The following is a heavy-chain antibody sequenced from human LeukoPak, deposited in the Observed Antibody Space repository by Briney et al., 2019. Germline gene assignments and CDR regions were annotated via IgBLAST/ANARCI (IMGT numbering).Heavy chain of an antibody. CDR3: ATGARYFGWVPPDY. CDR2: FDPEDGET. D-gene: IGHD3-9*01. Sequence: ASVKVSCKVSGYTLTELSMHWVRQAPGKGLEWMGGFDPEDGETIYAQKFQGRVTMTEDTSTDTAYMELSSLRSEDTAVYYCATGARYFGWVPPDYWGQGTLVTVSS. J-gene: IGHJ4*02. CDR1: GYTLTELS. V-gene: IGHV1-24*01.